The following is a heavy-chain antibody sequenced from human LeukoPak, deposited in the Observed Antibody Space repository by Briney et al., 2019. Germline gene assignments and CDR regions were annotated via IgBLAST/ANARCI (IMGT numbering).Heavy chain of an antibody. J-gene: IGHJ4*02. D-gene: IGHD3-10*01. CDR1: GFSFNTYS. V-gene: IGHV3-23*01. CDR2: INDDTP. Sequence: GGSLRLSCTTSGFSFNTYSMSWVRQAPGKGLEWVSAINDDTPYYTDSVKGRFTVSRDNSRDTLYLHLNSLRAEDTAIYYCVHGGLYYLDYWGQGTLDTVSS. CDR3: VHGGLYYLDY.